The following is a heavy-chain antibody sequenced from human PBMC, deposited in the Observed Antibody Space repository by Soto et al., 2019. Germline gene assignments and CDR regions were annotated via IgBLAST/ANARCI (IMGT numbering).Heavy chain of an antibody. D-gene: IGHD3-3*01. V-gene: IGHV5-10-1*01. CDR2: IDPSDSYT. CDR3: ARHPDFWTYYYGMDV. CDR1: GYSFTSYW. J-gene: IGHJ6*02. Sequence: GESLKISCKGSGYSFTSYWISWVRQMPGKGLEWMGRIDPSDSYTNYSPSFQGHVTISADKSISTAYLQWSSLKASDTAMYYCARHPDFWTYYYGMDVWGQGTTVTVS.